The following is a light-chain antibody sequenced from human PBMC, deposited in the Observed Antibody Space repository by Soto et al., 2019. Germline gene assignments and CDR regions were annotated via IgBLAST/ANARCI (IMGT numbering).Light chain of an antibody. J-gene: IGKJ1*01. V-gene: IGKV3-15*01. CDR3: QLYNDWPRT. CDR1: QSVGTY. Sequence: EIMMTQSPATLSVSTGERATLSCRASQSVGTYLAWYQQKPSQAPRLLIYGASTLAAGISTRCSGGASGTSFPTTISSLQSEDFAFYYCQLYNDWPRTFGQGTKVGIK. CDR2: GAS.